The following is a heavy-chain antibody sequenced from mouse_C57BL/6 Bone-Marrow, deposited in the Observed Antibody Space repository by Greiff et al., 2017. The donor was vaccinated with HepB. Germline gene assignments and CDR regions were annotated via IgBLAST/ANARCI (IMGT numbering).Heavy chain of an antibody. CDR1: GYTFTDYE. J-gene: IGHJ3*01. V-gene: IGHV1-15*01. Sequence: VKVVESGAELVRPGASVTLSCKASGYTFTDYEMHWVKQTPVHGLEWIGAIDPETGGTAYNQTFKGKAILTADKSSSTAYMELRSLTSEDSAVYYCTRSDDGYYRYWFAYWGQGTLVTVSA. D-gene: IGHD2-3*01. CDR2: IDPETGGT. CDR3: TRSDDGYYRYWFAY.